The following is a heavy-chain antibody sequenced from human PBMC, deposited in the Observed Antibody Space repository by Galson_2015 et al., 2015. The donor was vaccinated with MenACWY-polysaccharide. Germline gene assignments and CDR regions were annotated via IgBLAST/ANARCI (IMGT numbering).Heavy chain of an antibody. CDR2: INTDGSST. D-gene: IGHD2-21*02. Sequence: SLRLSCEASGFTFSSYWMHWVRQAPGEGLVWVSRINTDGSSTSYADSVKGRFTVSRDNAKNTVYLQMNSLRAEDMAVYYCARDPHCGAGCSIHDAFDVWGQGTKVTVSS. V-gene: IGHV3-74*01. CDR3: ARDPHCGAGCSIHDAFDV. CDR1: GFTFSSYW. J-gene: IGHJ3*01.